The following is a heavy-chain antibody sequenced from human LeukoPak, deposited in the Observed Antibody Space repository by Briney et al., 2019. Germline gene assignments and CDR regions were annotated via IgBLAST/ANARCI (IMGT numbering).Heavy chain of an antibody. J-gene: IGHJ4*02. D-gene: IGHD5-18*01. CDR2: IKSKTDGGTT. V-gene: IGHV3-15*01. Sequence: PGGSLRLSCAASGFTFSNAWMSWVRQAPGKGLEWVGRIKSKTDGGTTDYAAPVKGRFTISRDDSKNTLYLQMNSLKTEDTAVYYCTTDRRGYSYGYDPDYWGQGTLVTVSS. CDR1: GFTFSNAW. CDR3: TTDRRGYSYGYDPDY.